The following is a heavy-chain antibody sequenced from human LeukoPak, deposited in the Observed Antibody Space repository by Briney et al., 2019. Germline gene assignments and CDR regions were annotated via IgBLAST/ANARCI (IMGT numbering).Heavy chain of an antibody. CDR3: ARGSSGWYGIDY. J-gene: IGHJ4*02. Sequence: GGSLRLSCAASGFTFSSYAMSWVRQAPGKGLEWVSAIGGSGGSTYYADSVKGRFTISRDNAKNALYLQMNSLRAEDTAVYYCARGSSGWYGIDYWGQGALVNVSS. D-gene: IGHD6-19*01. CDR1: GFTFSSYA. V-gene: IGHV3-23*01. CDR2: IGGSGGST.